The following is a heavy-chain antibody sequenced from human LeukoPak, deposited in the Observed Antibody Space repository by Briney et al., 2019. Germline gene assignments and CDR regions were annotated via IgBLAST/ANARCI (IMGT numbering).Heavy chain of an antibody. V-gene: IGHV1-18*01. CDR2: ISAYNGNT. D-gene: IGHD3-10*01. CDR1: GYTFTSYG. Sequence: ASVKVSCMASGYTFTSYGISWVRQAPGQGLEWMGWISAYNGNTNYAQKLQGRVTMTTDTSTSTAYMELRSLRSEDTAVYYCASGLLWFGELGSDYWGQGTLVTVSS. J-gene: IGHJ4*02. CDR3: ASGLLWFGELGSDY.